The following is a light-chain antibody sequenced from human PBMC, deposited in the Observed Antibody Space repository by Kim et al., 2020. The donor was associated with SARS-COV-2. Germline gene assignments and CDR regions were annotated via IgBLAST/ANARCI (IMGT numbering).Light chain of an antibody. V-gene: IGLV1-47*01. Sequence: GQRVNISCSGSSSNIGSNYVYWYQQLPGTDPKLLIYRNNQRPSGVPDRFSGSKSGTSASLAISGLRSEDEADDYCAAWDDSLSGWVFGGGTQLTVL. CDR3: AAWDDSLSGWV. J-gene: IGLJ3*02. CDR1: SSNIGSNY. CDR2: RNN.